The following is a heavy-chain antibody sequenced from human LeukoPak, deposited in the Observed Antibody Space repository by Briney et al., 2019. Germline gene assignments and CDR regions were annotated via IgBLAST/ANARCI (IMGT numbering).Heavy chain of an antibody. V-gene: IGHV6-1*01. CDR2: TYYRYKWYN. CDR3: ASSGWYFDL. CDR1: GDSVSSNSAA. J-gene: IGHJ2*01. Sequence: SQTVSLTCAISGDSVSSNSAAWNWTRQSPSRGLECLGRTYYRYKWYNDYAVSVKSRITINPDTSKNQFSLQLTSVTPDDTAVYYCASSGWYFDLWGRGTLVTVSS.